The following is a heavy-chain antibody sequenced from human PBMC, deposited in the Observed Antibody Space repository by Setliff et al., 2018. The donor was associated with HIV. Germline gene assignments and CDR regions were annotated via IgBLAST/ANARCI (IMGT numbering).Heavy chain of an antibody. D-gene: IGHD4-4*01. V-gene: IGHV4-4*07. J-gene: IGHJ5*02. CDR1: GGFMNNYS. CDR2: IYASGNS. CDR3: ARDLTSNSNCFEP. Sequence: SETLSLTCSVSGGFMNNYSWNWIRQPAGKGLEWIGRIYASGNSNYNPSLKDRVTMSMDASRNFFSLKLTSVTAADTAIYYCARDLTSNSNCFEPWGQGTQVTVSS.